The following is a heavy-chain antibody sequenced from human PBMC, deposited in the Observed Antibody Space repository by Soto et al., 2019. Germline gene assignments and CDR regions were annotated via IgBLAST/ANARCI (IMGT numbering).Heavy chain of an antibody. J-gene: IGHJ6*02. D-gene: IGHD6-6*01. CDR3: ARDGGIAARHYYGMDV. Sequence: EVQLVESGGGLVQPGGSLRLSCAASAFTFSGHYMVWVRQAPGKGLEWVGRSRNKANNYTTEYAASVKGRFTISRDDSKNSLYLKMNSLKTEDTAVYYCARDGGIAARHYYGMDVWGQGTTVTVSS. CDR1: AFTFSGHY. V-gene: IGHV3-72*01. CDR2: SRNKANNYTT.